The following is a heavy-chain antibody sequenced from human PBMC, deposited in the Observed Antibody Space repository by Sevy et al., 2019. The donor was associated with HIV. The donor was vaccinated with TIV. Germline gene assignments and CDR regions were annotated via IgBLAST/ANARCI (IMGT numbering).Heavy chain of an antibody. CDR3: ARPSGSYYDAFDI. V-gene: IGHV3-74*01. Sequence: GGSLRLSCAASGFTFSSYWMRWVRQAPGKGLVWVSRINSDGSSTSYADSVKGRFTISRDNAKNTLYLQMNSLRAEDTAVYYCARPSGSYYDAFDIWGQGTMVTVS. CDR2: INSDGSST. J-gene: IGHJ3*02. CDR1: GFTFSSYW. D-gene: IGHD1-26*01.